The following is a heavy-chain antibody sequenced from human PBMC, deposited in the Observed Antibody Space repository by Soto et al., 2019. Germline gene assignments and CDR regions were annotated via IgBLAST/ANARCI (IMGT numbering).Heavy chain of an antibody. J-gene: IGHJ6*02. CDR1: VYSFTNYW. V-gene: IGHV5-10-1*01. D-gene: IGHD6-6*01. Sequence: PGESLKISCTGSVYSFTNYWISWVRQMPGKRLEWMGEIDPRDSHTNYSPSFQGHVTMSTDKSNGTAYLHWSSLKASDSAMYYCARHYSGSSFMDLWGQGTTVTVSS. CDR2: IDPRDSHT. CDR3: ARHYSGSSFMDL.